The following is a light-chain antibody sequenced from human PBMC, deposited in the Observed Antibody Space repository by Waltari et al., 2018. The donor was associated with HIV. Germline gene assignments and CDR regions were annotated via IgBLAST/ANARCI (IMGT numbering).Light chain of an antibody. Sequence: SPGQSITISCTGTGSDIGGYNYVSWYQQQPGKAPKLLIYDVTDRPSGISDRFSGSKSGNTASLTISGLQAEDEADYYCSSYTISSTVVFGGGTKLTVL. CDR1: GSDIGGYNY. J-gene: IGLJ2*01. CDR3: SSYTISSTVV. CDR2: DVT. V-gene: IGLV2-14*03.